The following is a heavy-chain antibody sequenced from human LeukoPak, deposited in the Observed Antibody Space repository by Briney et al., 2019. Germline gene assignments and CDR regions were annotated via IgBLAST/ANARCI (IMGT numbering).Heavy chain of an antibody. CDR1: EYIFTGYY. CDR2: INPNNGAT. CDR3: TRESGSYHGNDY. D-gene: IGHD1-26*01. Sequence: ASVKVSCTASEYIFTGYYMHWVRQAPGQGLEWMGRINPNNGATNYAQKFQGRVTITGDTSINTAYMELGSLRSDDTAVYYCTRESGSYHGNDYWGQGTLVTVSS. V-gene: IGHV1-2*06. J-gene: IGHJ4*02.